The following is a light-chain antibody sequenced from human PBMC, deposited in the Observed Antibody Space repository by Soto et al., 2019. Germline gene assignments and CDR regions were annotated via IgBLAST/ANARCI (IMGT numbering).Light chain of an antibody. V-gene: IGKV1-39*01. Sequence: DIQMTQSPSSLSASVGDRVTITCRASQTISNYLSWYLQKPGKAPKLLIYAASTLQSGVPSRFSGGGSGTDFTLTISSLQPEDFATYYCQQSYATPDTFGQGTTLEI. J-gene: IGKJ2*01. CDR3: QQSYATPDT. CDR2: AAS. CDR1: QTISNY.